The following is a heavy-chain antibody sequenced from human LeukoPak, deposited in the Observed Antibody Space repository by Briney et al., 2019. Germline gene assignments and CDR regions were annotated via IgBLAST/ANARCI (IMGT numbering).Heavy chain of an antibody. V-gene: IGHV6-1*01. CDR1: GDSVSSNSAA. CDR2: TYYRSKWDS. J-gene: IGHJ4*02. Sequence: SQTLSLTFAISGDSVSSNSAAWNWIRQSPSRGLEWLGRTYYRSKWDSDYAVSVKSRIAINPDTSKNQFSLQLNSVTPEDTAVYYCARDWGGLWAYFDFWGQGTLVTVSS. CDR3: ARDWGGLWAYFDF. D-gene: IGHD2-8*02.